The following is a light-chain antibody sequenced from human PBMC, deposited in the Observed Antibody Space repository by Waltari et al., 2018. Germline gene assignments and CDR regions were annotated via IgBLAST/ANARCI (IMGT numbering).Light chain of an antibody. V-gene: IGKV2-28*01. J-gene: IGKJ1*01. CDR2: LGS. CDR3: MQSLQALWT. CDR1: QSHLHRNRNNY. Sequence: DIVVTQSPLSLPVTPGEPAYIYCKSSQSHLHRNRNNYLDWYLQKPGQSPQLLIYLGSNRASGVPDRFSGSGSGTDFTLRISRVEAEDVGVYYCMQSLQALWTFGPGTKLEI.